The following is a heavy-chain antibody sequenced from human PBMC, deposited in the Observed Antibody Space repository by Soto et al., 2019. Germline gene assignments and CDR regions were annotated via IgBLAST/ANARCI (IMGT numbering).Heavy chain of an antibody. Sequence: TLSLCSTVSGCPFNSQRPPWGWSCERPGKGLEWIASFHFSGRTYYGPSLKSRVTISADTSKNQCSLKVDSVTAADSAMYYCARRYRGSYQPGYWCQGTLV. CDR3: ARRYRGSYQPGY. CDR1: GCPFNSQRPP. V-gene: IGHV4-39*01. D-gene: IGHD5-18*01. CDR2: FHFSGRT. J-gene: IGHJ4*02.